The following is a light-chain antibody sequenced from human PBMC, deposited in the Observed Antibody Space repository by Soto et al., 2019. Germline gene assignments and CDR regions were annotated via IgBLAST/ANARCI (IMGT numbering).Light chain of an antibody. Sequence: QSVLTQPASVSGSPGQSITISCTGTSSDVGGYNYVSWYQQHPGKAHKLMIYDVSNRPSGVSNRFSGSKSGNTASLTISGLQAEDEADYYCSSYTSSSTQVFGGGTKLTVL. V-gene: IGLV2-14*01. CDR1: SSDVGGYNY. CDR3: SSYTSSSTQV. CDR2: DVS. J-gene: IGLJ2*01.